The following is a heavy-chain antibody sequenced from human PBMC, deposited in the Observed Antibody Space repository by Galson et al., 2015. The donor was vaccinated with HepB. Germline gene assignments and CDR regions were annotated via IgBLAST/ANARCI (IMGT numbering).Heavy chain of an antibody. CDR2: ISGNNGDT. J-gene: IGHJ6*02. D-gene: IGHD1-26*01. V-gene: IGHV1-18*04. CDR1: GYTFTSYD. CDR3: ARGGGSSARGMDV. Sequence: SVKVSCKASGYTFTSYDVSWVRQALGQGLEWMGWISGNNGDTNYAQKLRGGVTVTTDTSTSTAYMELRSLRSDDTAVYYCARGGGSSARGMDVWGQGTTVTVSS.